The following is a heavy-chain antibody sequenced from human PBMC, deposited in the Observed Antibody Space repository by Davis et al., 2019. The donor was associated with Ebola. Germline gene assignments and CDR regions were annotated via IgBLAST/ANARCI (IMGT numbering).Heavy chain of an antibody. CDR3: ARQRYYYDSSGYYYFDY. Sequence: AASVKVSCKASGYTFTSYGISWVRQAPGQGLEWMGWISAYNGNTNYAQKLQGRVTMTPDTSTSTAYMELRSLRSDDTAVYYCARQRYYYDSSGYYYFDYWGQGTLVTVST. CDR1: GYTFTSYG. CDR2: ISAYNGNT. J-gene: IGHJ4*02. D-gene: IGHD3-22*01. V-gene: IGHV1-18*01.